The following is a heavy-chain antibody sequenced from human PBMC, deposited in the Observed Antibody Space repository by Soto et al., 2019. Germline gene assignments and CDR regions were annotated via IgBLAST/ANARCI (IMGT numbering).Heavy chain of an antibody. CDR3: ARDVYYDGSGYRLSEIDY. V-gene: IGHV3-30-3*01. CDR1: GFTLRNYA. D-gene: IGHD3-22*01. Sequence: QVQLVESGGAVVQPGRSLRLSCAVSGFTLRNYAMHWVRQAPGKGLEWVALISQNESDKPSPDSVKGRFTTSRDSYTNTLYLQMNSLRPEDTAVYYCARDVYYDGSGYRLSEIDYWGQGTLVVVSS. CDR2: ISQNESDK. J-gene: IGHJ4*02.